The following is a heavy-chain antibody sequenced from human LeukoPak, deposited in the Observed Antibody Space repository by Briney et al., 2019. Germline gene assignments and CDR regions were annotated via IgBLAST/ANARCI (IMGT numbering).Heavy chain of an antibody. CDR3: ARESYDILTAYVRWFDP. J-gene: IGHJ5*02. D-gene: IGHD3-9*01. CDR1: GGTFSSYA. Sequence: SVKVSCKASGGTFSSYAISWVRQAPGQGLEWMGGIIPIFGTANYAQKFQGRVTITADESTSTAYMELSSLRSEDTAVYYCARESYDILTAYVRWFDPWGQGTLVTVSS. CDR2: IIPIFGTA. V-gene: IGHV1-69*13.